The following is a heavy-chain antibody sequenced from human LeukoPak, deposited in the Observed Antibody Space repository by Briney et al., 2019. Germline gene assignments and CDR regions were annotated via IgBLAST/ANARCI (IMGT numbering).Heavy chain of an antibody. CDR2: IYTSGST. CDR1: GGSIYGYF. V-gene: IGHV4-4*07. CDR3: AREARDHYDASGYYLDY. Sequence: SETLSLTCTVSGGSIYGYFWSWIRQPAGKGLEWIGRIYTSGSTDYNPSLKSRVTMSVDTSKNQFSLKLNSVTAADTALYYCAREARDHYDASGYYLDYRGQGTLVTVSS. D-gene: IGHD3-22*01. J-gene: IGHJ4*02.